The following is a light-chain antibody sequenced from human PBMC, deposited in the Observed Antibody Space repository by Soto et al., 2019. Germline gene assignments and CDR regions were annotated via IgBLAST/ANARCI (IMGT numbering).Light chain of an antibody. CDR3: CSYAGTYTFMV. Sequence: QSVLTQPRSVSGSPGQSVTISCTGTSSDVGSYDYVSWYQQHPGKAPKLIISDVNKRPSGVPDRFSGSKSRNTSSLISSGLQADDDADYYCCSYAGTYTFMVFGGGTKVTLL. V-gene: IGLV2-11*01. J-gene: IGLJ2*01. CDR2: DVN. CDR1: SSDVGSYDY.